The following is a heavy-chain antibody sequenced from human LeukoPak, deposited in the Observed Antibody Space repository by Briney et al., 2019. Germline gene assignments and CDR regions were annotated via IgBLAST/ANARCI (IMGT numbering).Heavy chain of an antibody. CDR1: GYTFTGYY. CDR2: INPNSGGT. CDR3: ARDRDGSGWWLPFDY. D-gene: IGHD5-12*01. V-gene: IGHV1-2*02. Sequence: GASVKVSCKASGYTFTGYYMHWVRQAPGQGLEWMGWINPNSGGTNYAQKFQGRVTMTRDTSISTAYMELSRLRSDDTAVYYCARDRDGSGWWLPFDYWGQGTLATVSS. J-gene: IGHJ4*02.